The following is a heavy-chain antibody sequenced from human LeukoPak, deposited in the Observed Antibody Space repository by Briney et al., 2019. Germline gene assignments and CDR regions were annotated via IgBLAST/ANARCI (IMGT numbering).Heavy chain of an antibody. V-gene: IGHV4-39*01. CDR1: GGSISSSSYY. D-gene: IGHD1-26*01. CDR2: IYYSGST. Sequence: SETLSLTCTVPGGSISSSSYYWGWIRQPPGKGLEWIGSIYYSGSTYYNPSLKSRVTISVDTSKNQFSLKLSSVTAADTAVYYCARHPVGATLEIDYWGQGTLVTVSS. CDR3: ARHPVGATLEIDY. J-gene: IGHJ4*02.